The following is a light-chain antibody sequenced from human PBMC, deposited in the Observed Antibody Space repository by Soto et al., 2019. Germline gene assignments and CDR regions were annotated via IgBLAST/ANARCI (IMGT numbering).Light chain of an antibody. CDR2: DVS. V-gene: IGLV2-14*01. CDR1: GSDVGAYRY. Sequence: QSVRTQPASVSGSPGQSITISCTGTGSDVGAYRYVSWYQQHPGQAPKLIIYDVSNRPSGVSDRFSGSKSGNTASLTISGLQSEDEADYYSDSYTSSSSYAFGTGTKVTVL. J-gene: IGLJ1*01. CDR3: DSYTSSSSYA.